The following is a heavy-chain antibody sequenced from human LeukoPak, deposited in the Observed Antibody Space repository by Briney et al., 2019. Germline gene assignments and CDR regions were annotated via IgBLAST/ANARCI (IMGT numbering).Heavy chain of an antibody. Sequence: ASVKVSCKVSGYTLTELSMHWVRQAPGKGLEWMGGFDPEDGETIYAQKFQGRVTMTEDTSTDTAYMELSSLRSEDTAVYYCVTAGYYGSGSYYKRGYYFDYWGQGTLVTVSS. CDR3: VTAGYYGSGSYYKRGYYFDY. D-gene: IGHD3-10*01. V-gene: IGHV1-24*01. J-gene: IGHJ4*02. CDR2: FDPEDGET. CDR1: GYTLTELS.